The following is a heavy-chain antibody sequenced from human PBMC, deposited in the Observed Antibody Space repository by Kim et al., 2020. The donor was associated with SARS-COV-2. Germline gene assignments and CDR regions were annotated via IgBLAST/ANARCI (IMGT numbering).Heavy chain of an antibody. Sequence: GGSLRLSCAASGFTFSTYSMNWVRQAPGKGLEWVSTISSSSSYIFYADSVKGRFTISRDNAKNSLYLQMNSLRVEDTAVYYCARVTGSPNWFDPWGQGNLVTVSS. CDR3: ARVTGSPNWFDP. J-gene: IGHJ5*02. D-gene: IGHD3-9*01. CDR2: ISSSSSYI. V-gene: IGHV3-21*01. CDR1: GFTFSTYS.